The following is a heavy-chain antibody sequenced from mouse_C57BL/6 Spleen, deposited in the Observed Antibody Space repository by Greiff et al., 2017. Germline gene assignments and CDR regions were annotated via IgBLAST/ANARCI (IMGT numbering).Heavy chain of an antibody. CDR1: GYTFTSYW. Sequence: QVQLQQPGAELVRPGSSVKLSCKASGYTFTSYWMDWVKQRPGQGLEWIGNIYPSDSETHYNQKFKDKATLTVDKSSSTSYMQLSSLTSEDSAVYYCARGDYGNLAWFAYWGQGTLVTVSA. J-gene: IGHJ3*01. CDR3: ARGDYGNLAWFAY. CDR2: IYPSDSET. V-gene: IGHV1-61*01. D-gene: IGHD2-1*01.